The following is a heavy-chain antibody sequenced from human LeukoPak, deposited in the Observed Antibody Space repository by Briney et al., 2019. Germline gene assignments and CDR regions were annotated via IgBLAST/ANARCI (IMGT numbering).Heavy chain of an antibody. Sequence: SETLPLTCTVSGXSISGHYWNWIRQPPGRGLEWIGNIHDSGSTNYNPSLKSRVTISVDTSKNQFSLKLSSVTAADTAMYYCVSQGFWGQGTLVTVSS. CDR1: GXSISGHY. J-gene: IGHJ4*02. CDR3: VSQGF. CDR2: IHDSGST. V-gene: IGHV4-59*11.